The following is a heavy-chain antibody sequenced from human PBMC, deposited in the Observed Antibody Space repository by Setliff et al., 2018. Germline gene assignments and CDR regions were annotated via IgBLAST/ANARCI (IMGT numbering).Heavy chain of an antibody. J-gene: IGHJ3*01. CDR3: ASPPAGRTKPFDV. CDR2: IYAGNSQI. Sequence: GESLKISCKDSGYTFSLSWIGWVRQMPGKGLDWMGSIYAGNSQITYGPSYQGQFTITVDKSISTAYLQWSSLKAPDTAMYYCASPPAGRTKPFDVWGQGTMVTVSS. V-gene: IGHV5-51*01. CDR1: GYTFSLSW. D-gene: IGHD2-8*01.